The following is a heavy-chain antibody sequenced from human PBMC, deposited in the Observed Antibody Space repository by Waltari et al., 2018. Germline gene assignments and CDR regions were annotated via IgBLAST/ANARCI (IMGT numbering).Heavy chain of an antibody. J-gene: IGHJ5*02. CDR2: INHSGST. V-gene: IGHV4-34*01. Sequence: QVQLQQWGAGLLKPSETLSLTCAVYGGSFSGYYWSWIRQPPGKGLEWIGEINHSGSTNYSPALWSRVTRSVSTAKNQFSLKLSSVTAADTAVYYCARLPGAVIHQWNNWFDPWGQGTLVTVSS. CDR1: GGSFSGYY. D-gene: IGHD5-18*01. CDR3: ARLPGAVIHQWNNWFDP.